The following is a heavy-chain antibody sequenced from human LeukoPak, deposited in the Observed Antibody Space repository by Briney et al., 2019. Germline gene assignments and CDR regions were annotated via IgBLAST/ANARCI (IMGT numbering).Heavy chain of an antibody. D-gene: IGHD5-18*01. Sequence: ASVKVSCKASGYTSTNSGVSWVRQAPGQGLEWMGWISTYKGNANYAQNFLGRVTMTIDTSSSTAYMELRSLRSDDTAVYYCARDNGGGGYSYGPNFDYWGQGTLVTVSS. J-gene: IGHJ4*02. CDR2: ISTYKGNA. CDR1: GYTSTNSG. CDR3: ARDNGGGGYSYGPNFDY. V-gene: IGHV1-18*01.